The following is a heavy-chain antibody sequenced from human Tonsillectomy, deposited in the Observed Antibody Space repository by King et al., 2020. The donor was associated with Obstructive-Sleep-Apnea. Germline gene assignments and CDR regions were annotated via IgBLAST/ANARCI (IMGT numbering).Heavy chain of an antibody. V-gene: IGHV4-4*02. CDR2: IYHGGIT. D-gene: IGHD3-22*01. J-gene: IGHJ6*02. CDR1: GGSISSSNW. Sequence: VQLQESGPGLVKPSGTLSLTCAVSGGSISSSNWWSWVRQPPGEGLEWIGEIYHGGITNYNPSLRCRVPLSVDKSKNQFSLKLSSVTAADTAGYYCASFPFFDSSGYYYTHYGMDVWGQGTTVTVSS. CDR3: ASFPFFDSSGYYYTHYGMDV.